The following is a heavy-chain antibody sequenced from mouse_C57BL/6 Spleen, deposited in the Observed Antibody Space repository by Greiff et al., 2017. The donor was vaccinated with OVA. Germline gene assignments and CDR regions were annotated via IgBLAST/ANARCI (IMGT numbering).Heavy chain of an antibody. CDR1: GYTFTSYW. Sequence: QVQLQQSGTELVKPGASVKLSCKASGYTFTSYWMHWVKQRPGQGLEWIGNINPSNGGTNYNEKFKSKATLTVDKSSSTAYMQLSSLTSEDSAVYYCARGPMIKRHFDYWGQGTTLTVSS. D-gene: IGHD2-4*01. CDR2: INPSNGGT. J-gene: IGHJ2*01. V-gene: IGHV1-53*01. CDR3: ARGPMIKRHFDY.